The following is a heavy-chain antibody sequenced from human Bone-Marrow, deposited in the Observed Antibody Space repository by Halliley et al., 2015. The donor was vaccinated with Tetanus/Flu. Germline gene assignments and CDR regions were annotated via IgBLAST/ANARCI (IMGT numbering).Heavy chain of an antibody. Sequence: TLSLTCTVSGASVSDGSYYWSWIRHPPGKGLEWIGYIYYTGSTDYNPSLKSRVTISVDTSKNQFSLKLRSLTAADTAVYYCAKQAYGIAWYDFYFHHWGQGTLVTVSS. CDR2: IYYTGST. CDR3: AKQAYGIAWYDFYFHH. CDR1: GASVSDGSYY. V-gene: IGHV4-61*01. J-gene: IGHJ1*01. D-gene: IGHD6-19*01.